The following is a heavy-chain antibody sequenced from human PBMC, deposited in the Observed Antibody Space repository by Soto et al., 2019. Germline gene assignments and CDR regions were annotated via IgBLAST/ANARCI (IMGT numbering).Heavy chain of an antibody. D-gene: IGHD2-15*01. CDR1: GFTFSNYG. J-gene: IGHJ4*02. V-gene: IGHV3-30*18. CDR2: ISHDESNK. CDR3: AKDGGFCNGGDTCYSPGY. Sequence: PGGSLRLSCAASGFTFSNYGMHWVRQAPGKGLEWVAVISHDESNKYYIDSVKGRFTVSRDNSKNTLYLQMNGLRAEDTAVYYCAKDGGFCNGGDTCYSPGYWGQGTLVTVSS.